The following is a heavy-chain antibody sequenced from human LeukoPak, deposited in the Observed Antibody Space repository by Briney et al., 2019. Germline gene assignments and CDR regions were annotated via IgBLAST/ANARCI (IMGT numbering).Heavy chain of an antibody. J-gene: IGHJ6*04. D-gene: IGHD3-10*01. V-gene: IGHV3-43D*04. CDR1: GFTFDDYA. CDR3: ATGAYYYYGMDV. CDR2: ISWDGGST. Sequence: GGSLRLSCAASGFTFDDYAIHWVRQAPGKGLEWVSLISWDGGSTYYADSVKGRFTISRDNSKNSLYLQMNSLRAEDTALYYCATGAYYYYGMDVWGKGTTVTVSS.